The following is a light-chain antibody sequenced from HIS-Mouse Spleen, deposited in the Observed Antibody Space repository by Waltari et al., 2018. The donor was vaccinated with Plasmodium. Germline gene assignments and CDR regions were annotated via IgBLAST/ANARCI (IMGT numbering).Light chain of an antibody. V-gene: IGKV3-15*01. CDR3: QQYSNPRTT. J-gene: IGKJ2*01. CDR2: GAS. Sequence: EIVMTQSPATLSVSPGERATLSCRASQSVSSNLAWYQQKPGQAPRLLIYGASTRATGIPARFSGSGSGTEFTLTISSLQSEDFAVYYCQQYSNPRTTFGQGTKLEIK. CDR1: QSVSSN.